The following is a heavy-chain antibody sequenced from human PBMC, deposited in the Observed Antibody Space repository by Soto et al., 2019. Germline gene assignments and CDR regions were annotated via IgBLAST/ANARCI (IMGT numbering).Heavy chain of an antibody. J-gene: IGHJ6*02. Sequence: SVNVSCKGSGGTFSSYAMSWVRQAPGQGLEWMGGIIPIFGTANYAQKFQGRVTITADESTSTAYMELSSLRSEDTAVYYCARDPVVVVAATTYYYYYGMDVWGQGTTVTVSS. CDR2: IIPIFGTA. V-gene: IGHV1-69*01. D-gene: IGHD2-15*01. CDR3: ARDPVVVVAATTYYYYYGMDV. CDR1: GGTFSSYA.